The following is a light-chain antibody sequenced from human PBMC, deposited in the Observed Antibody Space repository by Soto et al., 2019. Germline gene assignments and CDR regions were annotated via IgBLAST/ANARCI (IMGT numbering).Light chain of an antibody. CDR2: WAS. CDR1: QSILSSSNNENY. V-gene: IGKV4-1*01. J-gene: IGKJ1*01. Sequence: DIVMTQSPDSLAVSLGERSTINCESSQSILSSSNNENYLAWYQQKPGQPPKLLIYWASTRESGVPDRFSGSGSGTDFTLTIISLQAEDVAVYYCQQYYSTPQTFGQGTKVEIK. CDR3: QQYYSTPQT.